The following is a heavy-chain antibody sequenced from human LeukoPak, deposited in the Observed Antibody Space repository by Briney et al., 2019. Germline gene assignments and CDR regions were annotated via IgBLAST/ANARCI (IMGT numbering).Heavy chain of an antibody. CDR2: INSDGSTT. CDR1: GFTFSSYW. J-gene: IGHJ4*02. V-gene: IGHV3-74*01. CDR3: ARVRSGWYLFDY. Sequence: GGSLRLSCAASGFTFSSYWMHWVRQAPGKGLVWVSRINSDGSTTTYADSVKGRFTISRDNAKNTLYLQMNSLRAEDTAVYYCARVRSGWYLFDYWGQGTLVTVSS. D-gene: IGHD6-19*01.